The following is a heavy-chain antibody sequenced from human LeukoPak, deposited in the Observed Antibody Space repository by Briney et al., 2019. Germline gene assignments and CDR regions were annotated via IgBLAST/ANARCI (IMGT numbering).Heavy chain of an antibody. CDR2: ITSSSSSNI. CDR1: GFTFSTYW. V-gene: IGHV3-21*01. CDR3: ARDCVSGSGSHYFDY. D-gene: IGHD6-19*01. J-gene: IGHJ4*02. Sequence: PGGSLRLSCAASGFTFSTYWMTWVRQAPGKGRVWVSAITSSSSSNIYYADSVKGGFTISRDNAKNSLYLQMNSLRAEDTAAYYCARDCVSGSGSHYFDYWGQGSLVTVSS.